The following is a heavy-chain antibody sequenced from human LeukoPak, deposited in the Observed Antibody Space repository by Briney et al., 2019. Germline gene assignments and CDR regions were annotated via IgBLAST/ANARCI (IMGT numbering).Heavy chain of an antibody. CDR3: ARRNYYGSGTLGFKEFDP. J-gene: IGHJ5*02. V-gene: IGHV5-51*01. D-gene: IGHD3-10*01. CDR2: IYPDDSDT. Sequence: GESLKISCKGFGYSFTSYWIGWVRQMPGKGLEWMGIIYPDDSDTRYSPSFQGQVTISADKSISTAYLQWSSLKASDTAMYYCARRNYYGSGTLGFKEFDPWGQGTLVTVSS. CDR1: GYSFTSYW.